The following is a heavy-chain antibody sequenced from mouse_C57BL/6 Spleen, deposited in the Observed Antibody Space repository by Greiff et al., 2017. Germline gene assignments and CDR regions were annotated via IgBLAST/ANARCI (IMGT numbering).Heavy chain of an antibody. CDR1: GYTFTSYW. D-gene: IGHD3-3*01. CDR2: IYTGSGSH. J-gene: IGHJ2*01. Sequence: QVQLQQPGAELVKPGASVKMSCKASGYTFTSYWITWGKQRPGQGLEWSGDIYTGSGSHNYNEKFKSKATLTVDTSSSPAYMQLSSLTSEDSAVYYCAREGDHRYFDYWGQGTTLTVSS. CDR3: AREGDHRYFDY. V-gene: IGHV1-55*01.